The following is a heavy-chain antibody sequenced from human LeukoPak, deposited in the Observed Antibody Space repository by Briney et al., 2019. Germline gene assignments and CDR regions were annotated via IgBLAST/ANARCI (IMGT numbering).Heavy chain of an antibody. Sequence: PGGSLRLSCAVSGFIFSSYAMNWVRQAPGKGLEWVSAISGSGGSTYYADSVKGRFTISRDNSKNTLYLQMNSLRAEDTAVYYCAKEVGATPGYYFDYWGQGTLVTVSS. CDR2: ISGSGGST. J-gene: IGHJ4*02. CDR3: AKEVGATPGYYFDY. D-gene: IGHD1-26*01. V-gene: IGHV3-23*01. CDR1: GFIFSSYA.